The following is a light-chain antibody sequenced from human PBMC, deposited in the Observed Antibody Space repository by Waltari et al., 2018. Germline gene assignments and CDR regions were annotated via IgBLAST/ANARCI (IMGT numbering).Light chain of an antibody. CDR3: QHYVRLPAT. Sequence: EIMLTQSPGTLSLSTGERATLSCKASQSISKYLAWYQQKPGQAPRLLIYHASSRATGIPARFSGSGSETDFSLTISRLEPEDFAVYYCQHYVRLPATFGQGTNVEIK. J-gene: IGKJ1*01. V-gene: IGKV3-20*01. CDR2: HAS. CDR1: QSISKY.